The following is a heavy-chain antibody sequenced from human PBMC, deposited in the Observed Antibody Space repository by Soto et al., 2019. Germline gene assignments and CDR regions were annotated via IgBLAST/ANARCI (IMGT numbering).Heavy chain of an antibody. CDR1: GFTFSSYA. V-gene: IGHV3-23*01. J-gene: IGHJ6*03. CDR3: AKAITPGVFGELSVLSYYYYYYYMDV. D-gene: IGHD3-10*02. CDR2: ISGSGGST. Sequence: PGGSLRLSCAASGFTFSSYAMSWVRQAPGKGLEWVSAISGSGGSTYYADSVKGRFTISRDNSKNTLYLQMNSLRAEDTAVYYCAKAITPGVFGELSVLSYYYYYYYMDVWGKGTTVTVSS.